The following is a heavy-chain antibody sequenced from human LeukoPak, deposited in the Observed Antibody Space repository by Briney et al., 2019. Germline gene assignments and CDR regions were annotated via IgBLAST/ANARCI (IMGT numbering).Heavy chain of an antibody. J-gene: IGHJ4*02. V-gene: IGHV3-43*02. CDR3: ANLGLGIPVSY. CDR1: GFTFDDYA. Sequence: GGSLRLSCAASGFTFDDYAMHWVRQAPGKGLEWVSLISGDGGSTYYADSVKGRFTISRDNSKNTLFLQMNSLRAEDTAVYYCANLGLGIPVSYWGQGTLVTVSS. CDR2: ISGDGGST. D-gene: IGHD6-19*01.